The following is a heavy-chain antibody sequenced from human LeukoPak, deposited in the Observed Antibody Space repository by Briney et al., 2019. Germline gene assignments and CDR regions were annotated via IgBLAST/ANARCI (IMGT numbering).Heavy chain of an antibody. Sequence: GGSLRLSCAASGLTFSSYAMSWVRQAPGKGLEWVSAISGSGGSTYYADSVKGRFTISRDNSKNTLYLQMNSLRAEDTAVYYCAKDLSSREDGPAYYYYGMDVWGQGTTVTVSS. CDR1: GLTFSSYA. J-gene: IGHJ6*02. V-gene: IGHV3-23*01. CDR3: AKDLSSREDGPAYYYYGMDV. CDR2: ISGSGGST. D-gene: IGHD1-26*01.